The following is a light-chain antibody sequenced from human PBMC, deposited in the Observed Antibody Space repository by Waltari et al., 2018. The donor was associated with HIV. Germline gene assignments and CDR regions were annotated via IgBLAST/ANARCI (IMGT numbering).Light chain of an antibody. Sequence: QVVLTQSPSASASLGASVKLTCTLTSGHSSYATAWPQQQPEKGPRYLMKLKSDGSHTKGDGIPDRFSGSSSGAERYLTISSLQSEDEADYYCQTWDTGIRVFGFGTKVTVL. CDR1: SGHSSYA. CDR2: LKSDGSH. J-gene: IGLJ1*01. V-gene: IGLV4-69*02. CDR3: QTWDTGIRV.